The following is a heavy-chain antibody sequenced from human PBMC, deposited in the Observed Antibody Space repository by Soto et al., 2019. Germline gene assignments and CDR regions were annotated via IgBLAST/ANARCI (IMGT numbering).Heavy chain of an antibody. D-gene: IGHD3-3*01. V-gene: IGHV3-23*01. Sequence: EVQLLESGGGLVQPGGSLRLSCAASGFTFSSYAMSWVRQAPGKGLEWVSAISGSGGSTYYADSVKGRFTISRDNSKNTLYLQMNSLRAEDTAVYHCAKASAIFYYYYYMDVWGKGTTVTVSS. CDR3: AKASAIFYYYYYMDV. CDR1: GFTFSSYA. J-gene: IGHJ6*03. CDR2: ISGSGGST.